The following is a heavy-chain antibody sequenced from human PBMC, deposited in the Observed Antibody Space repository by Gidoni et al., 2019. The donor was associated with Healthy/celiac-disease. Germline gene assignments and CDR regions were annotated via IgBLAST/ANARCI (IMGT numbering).Heavy chain of an antibody. Sequence: EVQLLVSGGGLVQPGGSLRLACASPGFTCSSYAMSWVRQAPGKGLEWVSAISGSGGSTYYADSVKGRFTISRDNSKNTLYLQMNSLRAEDTAVYYCAKDLWADRDWFDPWGQGTLVTVSS. CDR3: AKDLWADRDWFDP. V-gene: IGHV3-23*01. CDR1: GFTCSSYA. J-gene: IGHJ5*02. CDR2: ISGSGGST. D-gene: IGHD7-27*01.